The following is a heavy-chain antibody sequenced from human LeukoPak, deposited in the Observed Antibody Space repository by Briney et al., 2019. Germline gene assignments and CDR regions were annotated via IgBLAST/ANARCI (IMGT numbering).Heavy chain of an antibody. V-gene: IGHV3-7*01. J-gene: IGHJ6*03. CDR3: TKDRQGPNQYHMDV. Sequence: GGSLRLSCAASGLTFSSLWMSWVRQAPGRGPEWVANINQDGGTTYYVASVKGRFTISRDNAKNSLSLQMSSLRAEDTAVYYCTKDRQGPNQYHMDVWGKGTTVTVSS. CDR2: INQDGGTT. CDR1: GLTFSSLW.